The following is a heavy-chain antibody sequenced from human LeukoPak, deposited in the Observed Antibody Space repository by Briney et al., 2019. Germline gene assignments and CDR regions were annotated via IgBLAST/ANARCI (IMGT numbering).Heavy chain of an antibody. D-gene: IGHD3-10*01. CDR3: DVLLWFGELLRR. J-gene: IGHJ4*02. CDR1: GFTFNNYW. V-gene: IGHV3-74*01. CDR2: INDDGHST. Sequence: GGSLRLSCAASGFTFNNYWMHWVRQAPGKGLVWVSRINDDGHSTTYADSVKGRFTISRDNARNSLYLQMNSLRAEDTAVYYCDVLLWFGELLRRGGQGTLVTVSS.